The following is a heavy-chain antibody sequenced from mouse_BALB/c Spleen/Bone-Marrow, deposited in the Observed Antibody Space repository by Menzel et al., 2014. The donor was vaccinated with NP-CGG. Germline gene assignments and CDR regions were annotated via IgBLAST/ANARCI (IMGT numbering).Heavy chain of an antibody. CDR3: TRSLRLFDP. CDR2: IRLKSNNYAT. D-gene: IGHD1-1*01. Sequence: EVQVVESGGGLVQPGGSMKLSCVASGFTFSNYWMNWVRQSPEEGLEWVAEIRLKSNNYATLYAESVKGRFTISRDDSKSSVYLQMNNLRAEDTGIYYCTRSLRLFDPWGQGTTLTVSS. CDR1: GFTFSNYW. V-gene: IGHV6-6*02. J-gene: IGHJ2*01.